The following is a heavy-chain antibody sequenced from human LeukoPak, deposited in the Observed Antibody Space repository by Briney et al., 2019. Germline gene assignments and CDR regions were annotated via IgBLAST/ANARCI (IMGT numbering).Heavy chain of an antibody. CDR2: VYYSGST. V-gene: IGHV4-31*03. J-gene: IGHJ4*02. CDR3: AREGIAADY. D-gene: IGHD6-13*01. Sequence: ASETLSLTCTVSGGSISSGGYYWRWIRQHPGKGLEWIGYVYYSGSTYYNPSLKRRVTISVDTSKNQFSLKLSSVTAADTAVYYCAREGIAADYWGQGTLVTVSS. CDR1: GGSISSGGYY.